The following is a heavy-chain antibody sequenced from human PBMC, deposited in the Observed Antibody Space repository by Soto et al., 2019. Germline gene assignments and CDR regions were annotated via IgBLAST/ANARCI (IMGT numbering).Heavy chain of an antibody. CDR2: MFYNGNT. V-gene: IGHV4-31*03. D-gene: IGHD1-26*01. Sequence: QVQLQESGPGLVKPSQTLSLTCTVSGGSISSGGYYWNWIRQHPGKGLEWIGFMFYNGNTHYNPSLKSRVTTSVATSKNYLSLKLSSVTAADTAVYYCASRPPGIGEMDVWGQGTTVTVSS. CDR3: ASRPPGIGEMDV. J-gene: IGHJ6*02. CDR1: GGSISSGGYY.